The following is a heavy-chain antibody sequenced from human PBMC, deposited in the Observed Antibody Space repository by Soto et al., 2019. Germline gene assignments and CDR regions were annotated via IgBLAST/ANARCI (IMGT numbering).Heavy chain of an antibody. CDR2: IYPGDSDT. CDR1: GYSFTSYW. V-gene: IGHV5-51*01. D-gene: IGHD3-22*01. Sequence: GESLKISCKGSGYSFTSYWIGWVRQMPGKGLEWMGIIYPGDSDTRYSPSFQGQVTISADKSISTAYLQWSSLKASDTAMYYCARHPRPLDSSGYYYFDYWGQGTLVTVSS. CDR3: ARHPRPLDSSGYYYFDY. J-gene: IGHJ4*02.